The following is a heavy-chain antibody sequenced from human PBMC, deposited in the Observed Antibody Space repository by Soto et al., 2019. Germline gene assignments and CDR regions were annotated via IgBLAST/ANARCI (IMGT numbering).Heavy chain of an antibody. D-gene: IGHD3-16*01. CDR2: IYSGGST. V-gene: IGHV3-66*01. J-gene: IGHJ3*02. CDR3: AKFMITFGGVDI. Sequence: GGSLRLSCAASGFTVSSNYMSWVRQAPGKGLEWVSVIYSGGSTYYADSVKGRFTISRDNSKNTLYLQMNSLRAEDTAVYYCAKFMITFGGVDIWGQGTMVTVSS. CDR1: GFTVSSNY.